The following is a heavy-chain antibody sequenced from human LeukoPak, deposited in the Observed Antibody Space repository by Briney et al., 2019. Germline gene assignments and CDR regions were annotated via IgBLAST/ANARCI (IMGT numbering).Heavy chain of an antibody. CDR2: INTSAATT. Sequence: ASVKVSCKTSGYSFSRYYIHWVRQAPGQGLEWVAIINTSAATTRYGQKFKGRVTATRDTSTSTVYMEMSSLKSEDTAVYYCARGLESSGWYGMDVWGQGTTIIVSS. CDR1: GYSFSRYY. D-gene: IGHD6-25*01. CDR3: ARGLESSGWYGMDV. J-gene: IGHJ6*02. V-gene: IGHV1-46*01.